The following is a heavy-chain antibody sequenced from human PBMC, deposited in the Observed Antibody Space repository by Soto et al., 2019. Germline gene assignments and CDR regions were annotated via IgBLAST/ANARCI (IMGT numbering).Heavy chain of an antibody. D-gene: IGHD2-21*02. CDR2: ISYDGSNK. CDR3: ARDLGCGGDCYSYYFDY. V-gene: IGHV3-30-3*01. CDR1: GFTFSSYA. J-gene: IGHJ4*02. Sequence: QVQLVESGGGVVQPGRSLRLSCAASGFTFSSYAMHWVRQAPGRGLEWVAVISYDGSNKYYADSVKGRFTISRDNSKNTLYLQMNSLRAEDTAVYYCARDLGCGGDCYSYYFDYWGQGTLVTVSS.